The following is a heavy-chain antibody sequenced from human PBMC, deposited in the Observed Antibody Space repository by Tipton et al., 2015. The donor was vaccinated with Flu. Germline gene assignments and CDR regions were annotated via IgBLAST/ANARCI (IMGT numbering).Heavy chain of an antibody. Sequence: GLVKPSQTLSLTCSVSGGSVSSGSYYWSWIRQPAGKALEWIGRIYSTGMTKYNPSLKSQVTISLDTSKNQFSLRLNSVTAADTAVYFCARERLGEYNSAGCPGSWGQGTLVTVSP. J-gene: IGHJ5*02. CDR1: GGSVSSGSYY. CDR2: IYSTGMT. V-gene: IGHV4-61*02. CDR3: ARERLGEYNSAGCPGS. D-gene: IGHD2/OR15-2a*01.